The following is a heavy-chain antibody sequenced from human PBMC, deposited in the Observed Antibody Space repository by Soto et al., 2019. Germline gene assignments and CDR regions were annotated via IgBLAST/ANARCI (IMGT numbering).Heavy chain of an antibody. V-gene: IGHV4-59*01. CDR2: ISYSGSN. CDR3: WREMWCYTYGYSAYYYYYCMDF. J-gene: IGHJ6*02. CDR1: GGTISSYD. Sequence: SETLTLTCTASGGTISSYDWRWVRQPPGKGLEWIGYISYSGSNNYNPSFKSRVTISVRTTKKHFPLKLSYVTTADTAVYYCWREMWCYTYGYSAYYYYYCMDFWGQGTTVTVSS. D-gene: IGHD5-18*01.